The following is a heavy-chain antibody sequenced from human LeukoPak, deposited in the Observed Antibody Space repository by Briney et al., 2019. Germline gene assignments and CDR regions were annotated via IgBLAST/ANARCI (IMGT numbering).Heavy chain of an antibody. D-gene: IGHD3-16*01. V-gene: IGHV4-38-2*01. CDR2: IYHSGST. J-gene: IGHJ3*02. CDR3: ARYDYVWGSYNAFDI. CDR1: GYSISSGFH. Sequence: PSETLSLTCAVSGYSISSGFHWAWIRQPPGKGLEGIGTIYHSGSTYYNPSLKSRVTISVDTSKNQFSLKLSSVTAADTAVYYCARYDYVWGSYNAFDIWGQGTMVTVSS.